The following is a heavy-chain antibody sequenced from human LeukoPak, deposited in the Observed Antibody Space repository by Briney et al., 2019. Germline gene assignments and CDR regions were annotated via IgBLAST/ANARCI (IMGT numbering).Heavy chain of an antibody. CDR2: IKQDGSEK. CDR1: GFTFSSYW. Sequence: PGGSLRLSCAASGFTFSSYWMTWVRQAPGKGLEWVANIKQDGSEKYYVDSVKGRFTISRDNAKNSLYLQMNSLRAEDTAVYFCARAVRGRTATSYYYYMDVWGKGTTVTVSS. V-gene: IGHV3-7*01. CDR3: ARAVRGRTATSYYYYMDV. J-gene: IGHJ6*03. D-gene: IGHD4-11*01.